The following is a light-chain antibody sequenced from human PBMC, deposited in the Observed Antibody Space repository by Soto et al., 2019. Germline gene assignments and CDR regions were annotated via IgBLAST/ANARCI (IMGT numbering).Light chain of an antibody. CDR3: NSYTSSSTLV. CDR2: DVD. J-gene: IGLJ2*01. CDR1: SSDVGGYNY. Sequence: QSVLTQPASVSGSPGQSITISCTGTSSDVGGYNYVSWYQQHPGKAPKVMIFDVDSRPSGVSNRFSGSKSGNTASLTISGLQAEDEADYYCNSYTSSSTLVFGGGTKVTVL. V-gene: IGLV2-14*01.